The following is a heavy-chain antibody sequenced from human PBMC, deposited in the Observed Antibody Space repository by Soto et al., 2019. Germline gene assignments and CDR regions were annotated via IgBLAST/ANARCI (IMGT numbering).Heavy chain of an antibody. V-gene: IGHV4-39*01. CDR3: GRLVYDSSGYRPG. CDR1: GGSISSSSYY. D-gene: IGHD3-22*01. CDR2: IHYSGYT. J-gene: IGHJ4*02. Sequence: SETLSLTCTVSGGSISSSSYYWGWIRQPPGKGLEWIGSIHYSGYTYYNPPLKSRVTISVDTSKNQFSLKLSSVTAADTAVYYCGRLVYDSSGYRPGWGQGTLVTVSS.